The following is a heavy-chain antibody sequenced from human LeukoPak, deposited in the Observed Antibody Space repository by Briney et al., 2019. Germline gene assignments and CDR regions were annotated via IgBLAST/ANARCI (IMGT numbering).Heavy chain of an antibody. D-gene: IGHD3-22*01. J-gene: IGHJ4*02. CDR1: GFTFSSYA. CDR3: ARESSMIVEKYYFDY. V-gene: IGHV3-30*04. CDR2: ISYDGSNK. Sequence: PGGSLRLSCAASGFTFSSYAMHWVRQAPGKGLEWVAVISYDGSNKYYAASVKGRFTISRDNSKNTLYLQMNSLRAEDTAVYYCARESSMIVEKYYFDYWGQGTLVTVSS.